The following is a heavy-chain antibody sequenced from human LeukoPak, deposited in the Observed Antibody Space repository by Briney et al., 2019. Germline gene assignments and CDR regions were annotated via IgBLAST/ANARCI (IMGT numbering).Heavy chain of an antibody. CDR2: IYPGDSDS. J-gene: IGHJ4*02. CDR3: ASSPPDRLLPDY. D-gene: IGHD2-15*01. V-gene: IGHV5-51*01. Sequence: IIYPGDSDSTYTPSFQGQVTISADKSISTAYLQWSSLKASDTAMYYCASSPPDRLLPDYWGQGTLVTVSS.